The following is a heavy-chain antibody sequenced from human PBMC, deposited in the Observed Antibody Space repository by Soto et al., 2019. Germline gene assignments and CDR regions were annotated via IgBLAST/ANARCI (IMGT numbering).Heavy chain of an antibody. D-gene: IGHD6-19*01. CDR2: IKQDGSEK. CDR1: GFTFSTYW. CDR3: ARVYPGTGWPYHYYGMDV. V-gene: IGHV3-7*01. J-gene: IGHJ6*02. Sequence: EVQLVESGGGLVQPGGSLRLSCAASGFTFSTYWMSWVRQAPGKGLEWVANIKQDGSEKYYVDSVKGRFTISRDNAKTSLYLQMNSLRAEDTAVYYCARVYPGTGWPYHYYGMDVWGQGTTVTVSS.